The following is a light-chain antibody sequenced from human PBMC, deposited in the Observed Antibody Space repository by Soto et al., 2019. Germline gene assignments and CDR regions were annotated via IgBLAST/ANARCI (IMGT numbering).Light chain of an antibody. V-gene: IGLV4-60*02. J-gene: IGLJ2*01. CDR2: LEGSGSY. Sequence: QSVLTQSSSASASLGSSVKLTCTLSIGHSSYIIAWHQEQPGKAPRYLMKLEGSGSYNKGSGVPDSFSGSSSGADRYLTISNLQFEDEADYYCETWDSNTRVFGAGTKLTVL. CDR3: ETWDSNTRV. CDR1: IGHSSYI.